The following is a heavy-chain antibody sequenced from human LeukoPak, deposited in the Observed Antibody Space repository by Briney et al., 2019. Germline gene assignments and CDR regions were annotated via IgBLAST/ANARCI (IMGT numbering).Heavy chain of an antibody. CDR3: AKDQFTVTTRDYYYGMDV. CDR1: GFTFSSYA. V-gene: IGHV3-23*01. CDR2: ISDNGYST. Sequence: GGSLRLSCAASGFTFSSYAMSWVRQAPGKGLEWVSAISDNGYSTYYADSVKGRFTISRDNSKNTLYLQLNSLRAEDTAVYYCAKDQFTVTTRDYYYGMDVWGQGTTVTVSS. D-gene: IGHD4-17*01. J-gene: IGHJ6*02.